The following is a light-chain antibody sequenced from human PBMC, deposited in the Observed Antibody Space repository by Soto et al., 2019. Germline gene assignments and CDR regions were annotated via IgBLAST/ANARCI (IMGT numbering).Light chain of an antibody. CDR2: GAS. CDR1: QSVSSSY. Sequence: ETVLTQSPDTLSLSPGERATLSCRASQSVSSSYLAWYQQKPGQAPRLLIYGASSRATGIPARFSGSGSGTDFTLTISRLEPEDYAVYYCQQYDSSSWTFGQGTKVEIK. CDR3: QQYDSSSWT. V-gene: IGKV3-20*01. J-gene: IGKJ1*01.